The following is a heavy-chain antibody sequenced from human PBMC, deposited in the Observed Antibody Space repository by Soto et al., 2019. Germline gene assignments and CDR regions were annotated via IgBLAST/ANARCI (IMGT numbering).Heavy chain of an antibody. CDR2: IWYDGSNK. Sequence: GGSLRLSCAASGFTFSSYGMHWVRQAPGKGLEWVAVIWYDGSNKYYADSVKGRFTISRDNSKNTLYLQMNSLRAEDTAVYYCARDTYDSSLVLYYFDYWGQGTLVTVSS. CDR1: GFTFSSYG. CDR3: ARDTYDSSLVLYYFDY. V-gene: IGHV3-33*01. D-gene: IGHD3-22*01. J-gene: IGHJ4*02.